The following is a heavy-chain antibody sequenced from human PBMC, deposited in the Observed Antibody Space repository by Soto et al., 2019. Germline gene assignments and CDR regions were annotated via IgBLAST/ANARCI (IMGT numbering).Heavy chain of an antibody. D-gene: IGHD6-6*01. Sequence: SETLSLTXTVSGGSISSGDYYWSWIRQPPGKGLEWIGYIYYSGSTYYNPSLKSRVTISVDTSKNQFSLKLSSVTAADTAVYYCARDSSSSMSPFDYWGQGTLVTV. CDR3: ARDSSSSMSPFDY. CDR1: GGSISSGDYY. CDR2: IYYSGST. J-gene: IGHJ4*02. V-gene: IGHV4-30-4*01.